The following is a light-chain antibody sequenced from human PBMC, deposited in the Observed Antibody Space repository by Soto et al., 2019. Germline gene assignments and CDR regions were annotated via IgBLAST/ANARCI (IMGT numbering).Light chain of an antibody. CDR3: GSWDSSLSAVV. Sequence: QLVLTQPPSVSVAPGQKVTISCSGSGSNIGKNYVSWYQQLPGTAPKLLIYEDSRRPSGIPDRFSGSKSGTSATLGITGLQTGDEADYYCGSWDSSLSAVVFGTGTKLTVL. CDR1: GSNIGKNY. V-gene: IGLV1-51*02. J-gene: IGLJ1*01. CDR2: EDS.